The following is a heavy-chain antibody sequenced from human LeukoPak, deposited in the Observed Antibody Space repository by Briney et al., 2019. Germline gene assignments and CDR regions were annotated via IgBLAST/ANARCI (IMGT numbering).Heavy chain of an antibody. CDR3: ASLPRYDSSGYYYEDYFDY. CDR1: GFTFSSYA. V-gene: IGHV3-23*01. D-gene: IGHD3-22*01. Sequence: GGSLRLSCAASGFTFSSYAMSWVRQAPGKGLEWVSTISGGGGSTFNADSVKGRFTISRDNAKNSLYLQMNSLRAEDTAVYYCASLPRYDSSGYYYEDYFDYWGQGTLVTVSS. J-gene: IGHJ4*02. CDR2: ISGGGGST.